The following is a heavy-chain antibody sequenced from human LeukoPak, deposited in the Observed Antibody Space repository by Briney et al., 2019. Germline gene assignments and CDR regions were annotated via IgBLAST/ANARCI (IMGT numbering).Heavy chain of an antibody. Sequence: SVKVSCKASGGTFSSYAISWVRQAPGQGLEWMGGIIPIFGTANYAQKFQGRVTITADESTRTAYMELSSLRSEDTAVYYCARDRCSSTSCSLHDAFDIWGQGTMVTVYS. J-gene: IGHJ3*02. D-gene: IGHD2-2*01. CDR1: GGTFSSYA. CDR3: ARDRCSSTSCSLHDAFDI. V-gene: IGHV1-69*01. CDR2: IIPIFGTA.